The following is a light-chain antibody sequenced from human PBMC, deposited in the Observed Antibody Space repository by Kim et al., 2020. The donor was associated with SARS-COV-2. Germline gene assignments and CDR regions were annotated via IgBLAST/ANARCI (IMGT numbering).Light chain of an antibody. CDR1: QDFSDY. CDR2: AAS. CDR3: QQYKFYQWT. J-gene: IGKJ1*01. V-gene: IGKV1-16*01. Sequence: ASVGDRVTITCRASQDFSDYLAWFQQKPGKAPKSLIYAASRLQSGVPSRFSGSGSATEFTLTISNLQPEDFATYYCQQYKFYQWTFGQGTKVDIK.